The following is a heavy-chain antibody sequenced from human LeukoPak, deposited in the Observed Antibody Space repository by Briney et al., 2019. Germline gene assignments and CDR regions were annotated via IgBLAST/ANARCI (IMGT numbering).Heavy chain of an antibody. V-gene: IGHV4-59*01. CDR3: ARAYYYGSGSYGLDY. CDR1: GGSISSYY. D-gene: IGHD3-10*01. J-gene: IGHJ4*02. Sequence: SETLSLTCTISGGSISSYYWSWIRQPPGKGLEWIGYIYYSGSTNYNPSLKSRLTISVDASKNQFSLKLTSVTAADTAVYYCARAYYYGSGSYGLDYWGQGTLVTVSS. CDR2: IYYSGST.